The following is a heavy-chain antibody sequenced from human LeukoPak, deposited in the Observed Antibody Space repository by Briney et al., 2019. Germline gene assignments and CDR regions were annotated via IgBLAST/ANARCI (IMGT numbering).Heavy chain of an antibody. V-gene: IGHV3-23*01. CDR2: INTPGGST. D-gene: IGHD3-22*01. Sequence: PGGSLRLSCAASGFTFSSYVMSWVRQAPGKGLEWVSAINTPGGSTYYADSVKGRFTISRDNSKNTLYLQMNSLRAEDTALYYCARDKSSGYYYFDYWGQGTLVTVSS. J-gene: IGHJ4*02. CDR3: ARDKSSGYYYFDY. CDR1: GFTFSSYV.